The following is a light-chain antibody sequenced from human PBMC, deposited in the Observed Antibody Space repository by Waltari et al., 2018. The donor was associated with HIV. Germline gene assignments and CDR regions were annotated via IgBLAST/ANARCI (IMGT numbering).Light chain of an antibody. CDR1: RSNLGARFD. V-gene: IGLV1-40*01. Sequence: QSVLTQPPSVSGAPGTTVTSSCTGRRSNLGARFDLPCYQQIPGTAPKLLMYFNNRPSGCPDRFSGSKSGTSASLAITGLQAEDEADYYCQTYDSSLSVSVVFGGGTKLTVL. CDR3: QTYDSSLSVSVV. CDR2: FN. J-gene: IGLJ2*01.